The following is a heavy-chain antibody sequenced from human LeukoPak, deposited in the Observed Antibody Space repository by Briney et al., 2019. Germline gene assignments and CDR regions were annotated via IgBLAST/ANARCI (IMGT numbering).Heavy chain of an antibody. Sequence: GGSLRLSCAASGFTFSSYEMNWVRQAPGKGLEWVSYISSSGSTIYYADSVKGRFTISRDNAKNSLYLQMNSLRAEDTAVYYCARFIAAPYFFDYWGQGTLVTVSS. V-gene: IGHV3-48*03. CDR3: ARFIAAPYFFDY. CDR1: GFTFSSYE. J-gene: IGHJ4*02. CDR2: ISSSGSTI. D-gene: IGHD6-13*01.